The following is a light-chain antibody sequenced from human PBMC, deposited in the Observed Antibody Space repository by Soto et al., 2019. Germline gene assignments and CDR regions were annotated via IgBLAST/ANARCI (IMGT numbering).Light chain of an antibody. Sequence: DIEVNKSASSLSASVGDRFTITCRASQGITNFLAWFQQKPGKAPKSLIFAASSLQSGLPSRFSGSGSGTEFTLTIRSLHSEELALYSCQQSTNWPIPFAQGTRLEIK. CDR1: QGITNF. J-gene: IGKJ5*01. V-gene: IGKV1-16*01. CDR3: QQSTNWPIP. CDR2: AAS.